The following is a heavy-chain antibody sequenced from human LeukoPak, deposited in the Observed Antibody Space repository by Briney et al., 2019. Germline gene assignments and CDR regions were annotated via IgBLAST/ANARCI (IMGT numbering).Heavy chain of an antibody. J-gene: IGHJ4*02. CDR3: ARLYCGGDCFAGYFDY. Sequence: SETLSLTCTVSGGSISSYYWSWIRQPPGKGLEWIGYIHYSGSTNYNPSLKSRVTISVDTSKNQFSLKLSSVTAADTAVYYCARLYCGGDCFAGYFDYWGQGTLVTVSS. CDR1: GGSISSYY. CDR2: IHYSGST. V-gene: IGHV4-59*01. D-gene: IGHD2-21*02.